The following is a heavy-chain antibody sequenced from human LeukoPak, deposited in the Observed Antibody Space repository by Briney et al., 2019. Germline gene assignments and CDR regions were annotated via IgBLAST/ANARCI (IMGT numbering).Heavy chain of an antibody. CDR1: GGSISSYY. Sequence: SETLSLTCTVSGGSISSYYWSWIRQPAGKGLEWIGRIYTSGSTNYNPSLKSRVTMSVDTSKNQFSLKLSSVTAADTAVYYCARLEYSSSLNAFDIWGQGTMVTVSS. V-gene: IGHV4-4*07. CDR2: IYTSGST. D-gene: IGHD6-6*01. J-gene: IGHJ3*02. CDR3: ARLEYSSSLNAFDI.